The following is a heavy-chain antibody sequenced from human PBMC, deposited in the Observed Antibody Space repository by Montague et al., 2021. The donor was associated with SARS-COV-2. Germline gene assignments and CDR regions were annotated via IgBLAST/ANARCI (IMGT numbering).Heavy chain of an antibody. D-gene: IGHD6-13*01. Sequence: SETLSLTCTVSGGSISSSSYYWGWIRQPPGKGLEWIGSIYYSGXTXYXXXXKXRVTISVDTSKNQFSLKLRSVTAADTAVYYCARLGRQQLVRLSGMDVWGQGTTVTVSS. J-gene: IGHJ6*02. CDR1: GGSISSSSYY. CDR2: IYYSGXT. V-gene: IGHV4-39*07. CDR3: ARLGRQQLVRLSGMDV.